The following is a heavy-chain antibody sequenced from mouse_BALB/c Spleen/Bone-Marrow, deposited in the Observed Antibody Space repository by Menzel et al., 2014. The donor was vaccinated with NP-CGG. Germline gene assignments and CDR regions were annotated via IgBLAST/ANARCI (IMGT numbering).Heavy chain of an antibody. CDR2: IYPSDSYT. CDR1: GYTFTSYW. D-gene: IGHD2-1*01. J-gene: IGHJ4*01. V-gene: IGHV1-69*02. Sequence: QVQLQQSGAELVRPGASVKLSCKASGYTFTSYWINWVKQRPGQGLEWIGNIYPSDSYTNYNQKFKDKATLTVDKSSSTAYMQLSSPTSEDSAVYYCTLLSPMDYWGRGTSVTVSS. CDR3: TLLSPMDY.